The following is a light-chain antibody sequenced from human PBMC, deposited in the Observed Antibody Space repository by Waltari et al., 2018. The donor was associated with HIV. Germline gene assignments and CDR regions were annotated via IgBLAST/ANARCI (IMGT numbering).Light chain of an antibody. CDR1: LSIGNW. CDR2: KAS. CDR3: RQYSDFPVT. V-gene: IGKV1-5*03. Sequence: DIQMTQSPSTLYDSIGGRVTITCRASLSIGNWLAWYQQRPGQGPNLLTSKASNLEGGVPSNFSRRGSGSHFTLTISCLRPDDFATYYCRQYSDFPVTFGQGTKL. J-gene: IGKJ2*01.